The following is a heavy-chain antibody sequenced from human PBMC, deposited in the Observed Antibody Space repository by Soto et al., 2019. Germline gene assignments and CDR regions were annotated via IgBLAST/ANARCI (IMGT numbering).Heavy chain of an antibody. CDR1: GFTFSSYA. CDR3: ARGGLIQFGYYGMDV. D-gene: IGHD3-10*01. V-gene: IGHV3-30-3*01. Sequence: QVQLVESGGGVVQPGRSLRLSCAASGFTFSSYAMHWVRQAPGKGLEWVAVISYDGSNKYYADSVKGRFTISRDNSKNTLYLQMNSLRAEDTAVYYCARGGLIQFGYYGMDVWGQGTTVTVSS. J-gene: IGHJ6*02. CDR2: ISYDGSNK.